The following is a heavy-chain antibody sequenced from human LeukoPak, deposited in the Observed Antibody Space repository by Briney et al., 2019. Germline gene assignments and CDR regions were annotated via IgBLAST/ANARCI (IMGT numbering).Heavy chain of an antibody. D-gene: IGHD1-26*01. J-gene: IGHJ4*02. CDR3: ARSNVGGQEGLKYSGSYGEY. CDR1: GYTFTGYG. V-gene: IGHV1-18*01. CDR2: ISAYDGNT. Sequence: PKASVKVSCKASGYTFTGYGISWVRQAPGQGLEWMGWISAYDGNTNYAQKLQGRVTMTTDTSTSTAYMELRSLRFDDTAVYYCARSNVGGQEGLKYSGSYGEYWGQGTLVTVSS.